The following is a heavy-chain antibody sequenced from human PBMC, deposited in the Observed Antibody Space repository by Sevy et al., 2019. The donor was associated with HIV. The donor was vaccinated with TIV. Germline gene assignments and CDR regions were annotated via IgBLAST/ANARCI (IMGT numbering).Heavy chain of an antibody. CDR2: IQTSGHT. V-gene: IGHV4-4*07. Sequence: GSLRLSCIVSGDSISTYYWSWIRQSAGRGLEWIGRIQTSGHTNYNPSLKSRVTMSVDTSKNQFSLKLSSVTAADTAVYYCARGLGRGGSGSYFDPWGQGTLVTVSS. CDR3: ARGLGRGGSGSYFDP. D-gene: IGHD3-10*01. CDR1: GDSISTYY. J-gene: IGHJ5*02.